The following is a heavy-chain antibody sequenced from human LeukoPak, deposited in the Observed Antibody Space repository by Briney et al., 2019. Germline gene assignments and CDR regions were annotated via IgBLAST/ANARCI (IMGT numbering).Heavy chain of an antibody. CDR3: ATLWFGESDAFDI. V-gene: IGHV1-8*02. Sequence: GASVKVSCKASGYTFTSYDINWVRQATGQGLEWMGWMNPNSGNTGYAQKFQGRVTMTRNTSISTAYMELSSLRSEDTAAYYCATLWFGESDAFDIWGQGTMVTVSS. J-gene: IGHJ3*02. CDR2: MNPNSGNT. D-gene: IGHD3-10*01. CDR1: GYTFTSYD.